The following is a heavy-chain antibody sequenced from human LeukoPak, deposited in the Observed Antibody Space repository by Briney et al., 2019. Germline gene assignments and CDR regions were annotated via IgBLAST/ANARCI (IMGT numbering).Heavy chain of an antibody. CDR1: GGTFSSYA. V-gene: IGHV1-69*04. CDR3: ARERPYYDILTGYPNPNWFDP. Sequence: SVKVSCKASGGTFSSYAISWVRQAPGQGLEWMGRIIPILGIANYAQKFQGRVTITADKSTSTAYMELSSLRSEDTAVYYCARERPYYDILTGYPNPNWFDPWGQGTLVTVSS. D-gene: IGHD3-9*01. CDR2: IIPILGIA. J-gene: IGHJ5*02.